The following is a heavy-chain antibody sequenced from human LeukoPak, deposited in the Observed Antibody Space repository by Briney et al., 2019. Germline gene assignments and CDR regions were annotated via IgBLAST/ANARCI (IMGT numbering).Heavy chain of an antibody. V-gene: IGHV4-38-2*02. Sequence: NPSETLSLTCTVSGYSISSGYYWGWIRQPPGKGLEWIGSIYHSGSTYYNPSLKSRVTISVDTSKNQFSLKLSSVTAADTAVYYCARGQIHYYDSSGPREMYFDYWGQGTLVTVSS. J-gene: IGHJ4*02. CDR2: IYHSGST. D-gene: IGHD3-22*01. CDR1: GYSISSGYY. CDR3: ARGQIHYYDSSGPREMYFDY.